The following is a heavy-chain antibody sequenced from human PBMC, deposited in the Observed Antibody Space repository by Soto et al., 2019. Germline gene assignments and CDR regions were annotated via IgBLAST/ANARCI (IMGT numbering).Heavy chain of an antibody. Sequence: PGGSLRLSCAASGFTFSTYDMHWVRQVPGRGLEWVSAIGSAHDPYYLGSVKGRFSISRENAKNSLYLQMNSLTTGDTAVYYCARAYLGRLPRRADYYYAVDVWGQGTTVTVSS. CDR2: IGSAHDP. V-gene: IGHV3-13*05. CDR1: GFTFSTYD. CDR3: ARAYLGRLPRRADYYYAVDV. J-gene: IGHJ6*02. D-gene: IGHD1-26*01.